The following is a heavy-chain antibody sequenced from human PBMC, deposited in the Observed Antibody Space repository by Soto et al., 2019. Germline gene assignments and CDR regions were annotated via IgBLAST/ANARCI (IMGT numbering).Heavy chain of an antibody. Sequence: QVQLVQSGAEVKKPGSSVKVSCKASGGTFSDYGISWVRQAPGQGLEWMGGIIPVFGTTNYAQRFQGRVTISADESTGTVYMQLSSLRSDDTAVFYCASPWGTSDDSFTIWGQGTWVTVSS. J-gene: IGHJ3*02. CDR3: ASPWGTSDDSFTI. V-gene: IGHV1-69*01. CDR2: IIPVFGTT. CDR1: GGTFSDYG. D-gene: IGHD3-16*01.